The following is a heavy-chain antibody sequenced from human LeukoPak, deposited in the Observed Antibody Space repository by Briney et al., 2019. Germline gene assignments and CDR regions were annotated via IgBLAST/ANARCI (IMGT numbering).Heavy chain of an antibody. V-gene: IGHV1-46*04. Sequence: ASVKVSCKASGYTFTTSHMHWVRQAPGQGLEWMGIIIPSGGSTSYAQKLQGRVTVTSDTSTSTAYMELSSLKSEDTAVYYCARDGGDGSGYYYYDYWGQGTLVTVSS. D-gene: IGHD3-22*01. CDR2: IIPSGGST. J-gene: IGHJ4*02. CDR3: ARDGGDGSGYYYYDY. CDR1: GYTFTTSH.